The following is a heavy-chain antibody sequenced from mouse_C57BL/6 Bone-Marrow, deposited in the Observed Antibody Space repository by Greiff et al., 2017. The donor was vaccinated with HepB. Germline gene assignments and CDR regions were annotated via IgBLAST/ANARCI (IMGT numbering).Heavy chain of an antibody. Sequence: VQLQQSGTVLARPGASVKMSCKTSGYTFTSYWMHWVKQRPGQGLEWIGAIYPGNSDTSYNQKFKGKAKLTAVTSASTAYMELSSLTNEDSAVYYCTRDYYYGSSSYFDYWGQGTTLTVSS. D-gene: IGHD1-1*01. CDR1: GYTFTSYW. V-gene: IGHV1-5*01. CDR3: TRDYYYGSSSYFDY. J-gene: IGHJ2*01. CDR2: IYPGNSDT.